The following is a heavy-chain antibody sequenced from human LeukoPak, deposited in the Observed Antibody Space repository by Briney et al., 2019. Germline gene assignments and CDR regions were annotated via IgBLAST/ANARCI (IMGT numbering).Heavy chain of an antibody. J-gene: IGHJ4*02. CDR2: IWYDGSNK. CDR3: AKDKFAGATIIEPLFDY. D-gene: IGHD5-12*01. V-gene: IGHV3-30*02. Sequence: GGSLRLSCAASGFTFSSYGMHWVRQAPGKGLEWVAVIWYDGSNKYYADSVKGRFTISRDNSKNTLYLQMNSLRAADTAVYYCAKDKFAGATIIEPLFDYWGQGTLVTVSS. CDR1: GFTFSSYG.